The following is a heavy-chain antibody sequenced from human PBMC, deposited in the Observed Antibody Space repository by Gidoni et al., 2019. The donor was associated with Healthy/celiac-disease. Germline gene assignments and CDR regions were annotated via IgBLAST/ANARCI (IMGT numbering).Heavy chain of an antibody. D-gene: IGHD3-3*01. Sequence: QLQLQESGSGLVKPSQTLSLTCAVSGGSISSGGYSWSWVRQPPGKGLEWIGYIYHSGSTYYTPSLKSRVTISVDRSKNQFSLKLSSVTAADTAVYYCASSVFGYFQHWGQGTLVTVSS. J-gene: IGHJ1*01. CDR1: GGSISSGGYS. V-gene: IGHV4-30-2*01. CDR3: ASSVFGYFQH. CDR2: IYHSGST.